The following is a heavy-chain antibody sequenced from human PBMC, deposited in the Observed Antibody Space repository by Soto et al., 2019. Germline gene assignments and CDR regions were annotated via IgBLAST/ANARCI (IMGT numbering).Heavy chain of an antibody. CDR2: IYYSGST. V-gene: IGHV4-59*01. D-gene: IGHD3-10*01. CDR3: ARDSPQYGSGSLGY. J-gene: IGHJ4*02. CDR1: GCSISSYY. Sequence: SETLSLTCSVSGCSISSYYWSWIRQPPGKGLEWIGYIYYSGSTNYNPSLKSRVTISVDTSKNQFSLRLSSVAAADTAVYYCARDSPQYGSGSLGYWGQGTLVTVSS.